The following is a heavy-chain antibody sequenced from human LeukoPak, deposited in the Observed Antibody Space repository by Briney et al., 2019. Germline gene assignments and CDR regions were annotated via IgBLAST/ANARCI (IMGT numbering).Heavy chain of an antibody. CDR1: GGSIRSYY. Sequence: SETLSLTCAVSGGSIRSYYWSWIRQPPGKGPESIGYMYYSETANYNPSLKSRVTVSIDTSKNQFSLRLSSVTAADTAVYYCARFPGGAEYRHYYYMDVWGKGTTVTVSS. V-gene: IGHV4-59*01. CDR3: ARFPGGAEYRHYYYMDV. CDR2: MYYSETA. J-gene: IGHJ6*03. D-gene: IGHD1-14*01.